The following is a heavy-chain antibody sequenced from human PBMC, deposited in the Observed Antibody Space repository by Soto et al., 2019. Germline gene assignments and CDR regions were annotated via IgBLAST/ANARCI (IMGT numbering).Heavy chain of an antibody. J-gene: IGHJ4*02. CDR1: GGSISSSSYY. CDR2: IYYSGST. Sequence: SETLSLTCTVSGGSISSSSYYWGWIRQPPGKGLEWIGSIYYSGSTYYNPSLKSRVTISVDTSKNQFSLKLSSVTAADTAVYYCARGLGLRYFDWFRYYFDYWGQGTLVTVSS. V-gene: IGHV4-39*01. CDR3: ARGLGLRYFDWFRYYFDY. D-gene: IGHD3-9*01.